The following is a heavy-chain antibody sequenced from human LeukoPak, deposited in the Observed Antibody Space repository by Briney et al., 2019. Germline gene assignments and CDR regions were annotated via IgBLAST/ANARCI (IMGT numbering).Heavy chain of an antibody. Sequence: GGSLRLSCAGSGWTFSDYFMSWIRQAPGKGLEYAAYISSGGSTIYYADSVKGRFTISRHNAKNSLYLQLNSLRAEDTAVYYCARVPREPDSGNTTPMDVWGQGTTVTVSS. J-gene: IGHJ6*02. V-gene: IGHV3-11*01. CDR3: ARVPREPDSGNTTPMDV. CDR1: GWTFSDYF. D-gene: IGHD1-1*01. CDR2: ISSGGSTI.